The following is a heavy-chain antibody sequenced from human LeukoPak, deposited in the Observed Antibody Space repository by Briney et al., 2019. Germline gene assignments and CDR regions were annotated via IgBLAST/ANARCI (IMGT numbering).Heavy chain of an antibody. CDR2: ISDSGGST. Sequence: PGGSLRLSCLASGFTFSNYAMSWVRQAPGKGLEWVSIISDSGGSTHRAESVKGRLTISRDYSKNTVYLQMNSLRVEDTAVYYCANNGESRLIYYFDYWGQGTLVTVSS. V-gene: IGHV3-23*01. CDR3: ANNGESRLIYYFDY. J-gene: IGHJ4*02. D-gene: IGHD3-10*01. CDR1: GFTFSNYA.